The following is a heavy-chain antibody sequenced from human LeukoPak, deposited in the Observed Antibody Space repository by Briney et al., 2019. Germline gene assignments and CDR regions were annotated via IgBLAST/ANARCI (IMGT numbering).Heavy chain of an antibody. CDR1: GFTFDDYG. CDR3: ARGGIWSGYYSAYDY. V-gene: IGHV3-20*04. Sequence: GGSLRLSCAASGFTFDDYGMSWVRQAPGKGLERVSGINWNGGSTGYADSVKGRFTISRDNAKNSLYLQMNSLRAEDTALYYCARGGIWSGYYSAYDYWGQGTLGTVSS. CDR2: INWNGGST. D-gene: IGHD3-3*01. J-gene: IGHJ4*02.